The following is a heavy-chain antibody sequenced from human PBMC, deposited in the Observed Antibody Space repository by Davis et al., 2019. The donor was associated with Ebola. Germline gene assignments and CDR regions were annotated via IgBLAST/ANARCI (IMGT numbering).Heavy chain of an antibody. J-gene: IGHJ4*02. D-gene: IGHD3-10*01. V-gene: IGHV3-23*01. Sequence: GEPLKTPCAASGFLFTSYAMSWVRQAPGRGLEWVSSISASGGATFYADSVKGRIVMSRDNSNDTLYLRMNNLRAEDTAIYYCAKDLTSYYGSGDFFDYWGQGILVTVSS. CDR3: AKDLTSYYGSGDFFDY. CDR1: GFLFTSYA. CDR2: ISASGGAT.